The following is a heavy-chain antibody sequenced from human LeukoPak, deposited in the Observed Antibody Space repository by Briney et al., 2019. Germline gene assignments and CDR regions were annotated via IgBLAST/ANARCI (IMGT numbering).Heavy chain of an antibody. CDR3: ARAPTARGSSFWSGYYTDYYYYMDV. Sequence: KAGGSLRLSCAASGFTFSSYSMNWVRQAPGKGLEWVSSISSSSSYIYYADSVKGRFTISRDNAKNSLYLQLNSLRAEDTALYYCARAPTARGSSFWSGYYTDYYYYMDVWGKGTTVTVSS. J-gene: IGHJ6*03. D-gene: IGHD3-3*01. CDR1: GFTFSSYS. V-gene: IGHV3-21*01. CDR2: ISSSSSYI.